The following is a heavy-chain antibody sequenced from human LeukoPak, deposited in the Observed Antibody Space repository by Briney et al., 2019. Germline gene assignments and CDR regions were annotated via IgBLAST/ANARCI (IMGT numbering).Heavy chain of an antibody. V-gene: IGHV4-38-2*01. Sequence: SETLSLTCAVSGYSISSGYYWGWIRQPPGKGLEWIGSIYHSGSTYYNPSLKSRVTISVDTSKNQFSLKLSSVTAADTAVYYCARGGTGNWFDPRGQGTLVTVSS. CDR1: GYSISSGYY. CDR2: IYHSGST. D-gene: IGHD1-1*01. J-gene: IGHJ5*02. CDR3: ARGGTGNWFDP.